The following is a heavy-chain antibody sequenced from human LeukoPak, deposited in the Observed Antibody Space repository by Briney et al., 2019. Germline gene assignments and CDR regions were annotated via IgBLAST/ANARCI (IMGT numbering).Heavy chain of an antibody. V-gene: IGHV4-4*02. CDR3: ARDQHCSGGSCYGGPGAFDI. CDR2: IYDSGTT. D-gene: IGHD2-15*01. Sequence: SETLSLTCAVSGDSISSRNWWSWVRQPPGKGLEWIGEIYDSGTTNYNPSLKSRVTISVDTSKNQFSLKLNSVTAADTAVYYCARDQHCSGGSCYGGPGAFDIWGQGTMVTVSS. CDR1: GDSISSRNW. J-gene: IGHJ3*02.